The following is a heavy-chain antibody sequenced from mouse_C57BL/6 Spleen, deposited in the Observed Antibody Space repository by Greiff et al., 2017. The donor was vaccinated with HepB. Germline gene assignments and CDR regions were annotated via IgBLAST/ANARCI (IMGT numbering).Heavy chain of an antibody. V-gene: IGHV3-6*01. CDR3: ARERGYSNYEAMDY. Sequence: EVQLQESGPGLVKPSQSLSLTCSVTGYSITSGYYWNWIRQFPGNKLEWMGYISYDGSNNYNPSLKNRISITRDTSKNQFFLKLNSVTTEDTATYYCARERGYSNYEAMDYWGQGTSVTVSS. CDR2: ISYDGSN. D-gene: IGHD2-5*01. J-gene: IGHJ4*01. CDR1: GYSITSGYY.